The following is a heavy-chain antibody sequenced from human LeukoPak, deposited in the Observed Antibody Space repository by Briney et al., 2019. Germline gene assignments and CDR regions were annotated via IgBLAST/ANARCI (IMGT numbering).Heavy chain of an antibody. CDR3: ARLPAAILGGEDYFDY. CDR1: GGSISSGSYY. D-gene: IGHD2-2*02. J-gene: IGHJ4*02. CDR2: IYTSGST. Sequence: SETLSLTCTVSGGSISSGSYYRSWIRQPAGKGLEWIGRIYTSGSTKYNPSLKSRVTISVDTSKNQFSLKLSSVTAADTAVYYCARLPAAILGGEDYFDYWGQGTLVTVSS. V-gene: IGHV4-61*02.